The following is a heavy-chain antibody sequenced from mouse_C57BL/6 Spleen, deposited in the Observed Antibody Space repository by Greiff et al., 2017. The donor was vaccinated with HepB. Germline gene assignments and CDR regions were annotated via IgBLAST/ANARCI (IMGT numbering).Heavy chain of an antibody. CDR2: IYPGDGDT. Sequence: QVQLQESGPELVKPGASVKISCKASGYAFSSSWMNWVKQRPGKGLEWIGRIYPGDGDTNYNGKFKGKATLTADKSSSTAYMQLSSLTSEDSAVYFCARSVYDGYYVGFAYWGQGTLVTVSA. J-gene: IGHJ3*01. V-gene: IGHV1-82*01. CDR1: GYAFSSSW. D-gene: IGHD2-3*01. CDR3: ARSVYDGYYVGFAY.